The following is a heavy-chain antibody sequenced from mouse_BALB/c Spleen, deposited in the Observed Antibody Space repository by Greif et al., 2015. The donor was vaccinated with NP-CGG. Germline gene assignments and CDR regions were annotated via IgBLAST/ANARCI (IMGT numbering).Heavy chain of an antibody. J-gene: IGHJ2*01. D-gene: IGHD1-1*01. CDR2: ISYSGST. CDR1: GYSITSDYA. CDR3: ARWDYGSSCFDY. Sequence: VQLKDSGPGLVKPSQSLSLTCTVTGYSITSDYAWNWIRQFPGNKLEWMGYISYSGSTSYNPSLKSRISITRDTSKNQFFLQLNSVTTEDTATYYCARWDYGSSCFDYWGQGTTLTVSS. V-gene: IGHV3-2*02.